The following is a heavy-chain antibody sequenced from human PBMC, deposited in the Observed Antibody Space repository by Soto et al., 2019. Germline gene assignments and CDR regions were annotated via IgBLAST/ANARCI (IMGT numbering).Heavy chain of an antibody. Sequence: GESLKISCKGSGYSFTSYWISWVRQMPGKVLEWMGRIDPSDSYTNYSPSFQGHVTISADKSISTAYLQWGSLKASDTAMYYCARHSSGWYYYGMDGWGQGTTVTVSS. J-gene: IGHJ6*02. V-gene: IGHV5-10-1*01. CDR1: GYSFTSYW. CDR2: IDPSDSYT. CDR3: ARHSSGWYYYGMDG. D-gene: IGHD6-19*01.